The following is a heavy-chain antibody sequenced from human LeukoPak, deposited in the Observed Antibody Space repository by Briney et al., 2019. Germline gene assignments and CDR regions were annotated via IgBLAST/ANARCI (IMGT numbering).Heavy chain of an antibody. V-gene: IGHV5-51*01. CDR1: GYSFTSYW. CDR2: IYPGDSDT. Sequence: GESLKISCNCSGYSFTSYWIGWGRQMPGKGLEWMEIIYPGDSDTRYSPSFQCQVTISAGKSISTAYLQWSSLTASDTATYYCARPLGATVNTLYYFDYWGQGTLVTVSS. D-gene: IGHD4-17*01. J-gene: IGHJ4*02. CDR3: ARPLGATVNTLYYFDY.